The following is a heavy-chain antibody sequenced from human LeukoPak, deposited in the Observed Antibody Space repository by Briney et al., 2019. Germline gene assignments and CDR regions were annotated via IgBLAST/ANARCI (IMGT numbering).Heavy chain of an antibody. J-gene: IGHJ4*02. CDR2: IIPIFGTA. CDR1: GDTFSNYA. Sequence: SVKVSCKASGDTFSNYAISWVRQAPGQGLEWMGGIIPIFGTAKYAQKFQGRVTITADTSTSTAYMELSSLRAEDTAVYYCARELMVRGIIRKNFDSWGQGTLVTVSS. D-gene: IGHD3-10*01. CDR3: ARELMVRGIIRKNFDS. V-gene: IGHV1-69*06.